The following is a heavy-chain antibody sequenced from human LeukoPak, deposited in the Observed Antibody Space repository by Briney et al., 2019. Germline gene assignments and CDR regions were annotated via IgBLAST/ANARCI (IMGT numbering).Heavy chain of an antibody. CDR1: GYIYTSYW. J-gene: IGHJ4*02. V-gene: IGHV5-51*01. Sequence: GESLKISCNSSGYIYTSYWIGWVRQMPGKGLEWMGIIYPGDSDTRYSPSFQGQVTISADKSISTAYLQWSSLKASDTAMYYCARLSTVVTPDLDYWGQGTLVTVSS. CDR3: ARLSTVVTPDLDY. CDR2: IYPGDSDT. D-gene: IGHD4-23*01.